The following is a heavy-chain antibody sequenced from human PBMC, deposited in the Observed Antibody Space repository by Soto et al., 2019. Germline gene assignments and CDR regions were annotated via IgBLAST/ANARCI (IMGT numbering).Heavy chain of an antibody. CDR3: AKGRRPPIAARLGAFDI. D-gene: IGHD6-6*01. CDR2: ISYDGSNK. CDR1: GFTFSSYG. J-gene: IGHJ3*02. V-gene: IGHV3-30*18. Sequence: QVQLVESGGGVVQPGRSLRLSCAASGFTFSSYGMHWVRQAPGKGLEWVAVISYDGSNKYYADSVKGRFTISRDNSKNTLYLQMNSLRAEDTAVYYCAKGRRPPIAARLGAFDIWGQGTMVTVSS.